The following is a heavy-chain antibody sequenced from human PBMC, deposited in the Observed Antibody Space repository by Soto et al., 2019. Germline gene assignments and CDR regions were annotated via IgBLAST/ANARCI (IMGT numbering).Heavy chain of an antibody. Sequence: EVQLLESGGGLVQPGGSLRLSCAASGFTFSSYAMSWVRQAPGKGLEWVSAISGSGGSTYDADSVKGRFTISRDTSKNTLYQQMNSLRAEDTAVYYCAKEGIAARPSDYWGQGTLVTVSS. CDR1: GFTFSSYA. J-gene: IGHJ4*02. D-gene: IGHD6-6*01. CDR2: ISGSGGST. CDR3: AKEGIAARPSDY. V-gene: IGHV3-23*01.